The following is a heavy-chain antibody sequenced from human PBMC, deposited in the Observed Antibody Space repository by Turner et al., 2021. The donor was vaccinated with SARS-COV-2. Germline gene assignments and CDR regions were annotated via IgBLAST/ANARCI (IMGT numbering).Heavy chain of an antibody. CDR2: IKKDGSEK. V-gene: IGHV3-7*03. J-gene: IGHJ4*02. D-gene: IGHD6-13*01. Sequence: EVQLVQSGGGLVQHGGSLRHFCAASGITFSSYWMSWVRQAPGKGLEWVANIKKDGSEKYYVDSVKGRFTISRDNAKNSLYLQMNSLRAEDTAVYYCARLHTSSWYFDYWGQGTLVTVSS. CDR3: ARLHTSSWYFDY. CDR1: GITFSSYW.